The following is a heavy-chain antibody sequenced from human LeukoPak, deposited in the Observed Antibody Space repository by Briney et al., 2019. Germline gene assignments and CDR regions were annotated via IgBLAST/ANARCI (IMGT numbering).Heavy chain of an antibody. CDR2: INPSGGST. Sequence: VKVSCKASGYTFTSYGISWVRQAPGQGLEWMGIINPSGGSTSFAQKFQGRVTMTRDMSTSTVYMELNSLRSEDTAVYYCARAWEAVAGNYGVIDYWGQGTLVTVSS. J-gene: IGHJ4*02. CDR3: ARAWEAVAGNYGVIDY. V-gene: IGHV1-46*01. D-gene: IGHD4-17*01. CDR1: GYTFTSYG.